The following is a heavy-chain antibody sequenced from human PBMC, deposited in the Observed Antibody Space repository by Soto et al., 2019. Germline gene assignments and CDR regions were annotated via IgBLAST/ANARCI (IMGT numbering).Heavy chain of an antibody. CDR1: WYTFTRYG. D-gene: IGHD2-8*01. V-gene: IGHV1-18*01. CDR2: INTYNGNT. J-gene: IGHJ6*02. Sequence: QVQLVQSGAEVKNPGASVKVSCKASWYTFTRYGIGWARQAPGQGREWMGWINTYNGNTNYAQNVQGRVTRTTDTSTSTSYMELRSLRSNDTAIYYCAMVDVYVTPSPQDVWGQGPTVIVSS. CDR3: AMVDVYVTPSPQDV.